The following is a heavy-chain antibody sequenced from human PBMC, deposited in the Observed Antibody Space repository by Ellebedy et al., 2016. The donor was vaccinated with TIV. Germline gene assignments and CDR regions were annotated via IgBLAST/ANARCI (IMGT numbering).Heavy chain of an antibody. J-gene: IGHJ6*02. Sequence: GGSLRLSCAASGFTFNSYWMSWVRQAPGKGLEWVANINQDGSRIYYVDSVKGRFTISRDNAKNSVYLRMNTLRVEETAVYHCVIDVAYGDYSPGYYGMDVWGQGTTVTVSS. CDR1: GFTFNSYW. CDR2: INQDGSRI. CDR3: VIDVAYGDYSPGYYGMDV. D-gene: IGHD3-22*01. V-gene: IGHV3-7*03.